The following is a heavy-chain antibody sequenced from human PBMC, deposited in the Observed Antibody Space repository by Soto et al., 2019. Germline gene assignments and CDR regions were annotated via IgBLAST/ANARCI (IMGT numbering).Heavy chain of an antibody. Sequence: GGSLRLSCAASGFTFSSYAMSWARQDPGKGLEWVSAISGSGGSTYYADSVKGRFTISRDNSKNTLYLQMNSLRAEDTAVYYCAKVRDYYDSSGYYLNYWGQGTLVTVSS. D-gene: IGHD3-22*01. CDR1: GFTFSSYA. J-gene: IGHJ4*02. CDR3: AKVRDYYDSSGYYLNY. CDR2: ISGSGGST. V-gene: IGHV3-23*01.